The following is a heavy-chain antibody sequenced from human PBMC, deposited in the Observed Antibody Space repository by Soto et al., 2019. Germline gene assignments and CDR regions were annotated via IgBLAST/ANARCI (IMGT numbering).Heavy chain of an antibody. CDR3: ARDSGRGIAARSSFDC. D-gene: IGHD6-6*01. V-gene: IGHV4-4*02. CDR2: IYHSGNT. Sequence: QVQLQESGPGLVKPSGTLSLTCAVSGDSISSSNWWSWVRQPPGKGLEWIGEIYHSGNTNYNPSLKSRVTISIDKSKNQFSLKLSSVTAADTAVYYCARDSGRGIAARSSFDCWGQGTLVTVSS. CDR1: GDSISSSNW. J-gene: IGHJ4*02.